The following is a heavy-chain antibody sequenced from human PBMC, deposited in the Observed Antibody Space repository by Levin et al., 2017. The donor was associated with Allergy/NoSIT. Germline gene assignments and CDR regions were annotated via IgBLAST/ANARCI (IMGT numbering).Heavy chain of an antibody. Sequence: SQTLSLTCPVSGGSVRDFWWRWIRQPPGKGLDHIGYISNSGNTNYNPSVRSRVTISTDTSKNQVSLELYSVTAADTAVYFCARGHYGNWCQGTMVTVSS. CDR2: ISNSGNT. D-gene: IGHD3-10*01. CDR1: GGSVRDFW. V-gene: IGHV4-59*02. CDR3: ARGHYGN. J-gene: IGHJ3*01.